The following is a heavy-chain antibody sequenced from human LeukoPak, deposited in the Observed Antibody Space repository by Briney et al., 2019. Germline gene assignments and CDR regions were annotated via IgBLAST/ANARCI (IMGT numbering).Heavy chain of an antibody. CDR2: IIPIFGTA. D-gene: IGHD4-11*01. V-gene: IGHV1-69*13. Sequence: SVKVSCKASGGTFSSYAISWVRQAPGQGLEWMGGIIPIFGTANYAQKFQGRVTITADESTSTAYMELSSLRSEDTAVYYCAREGADYCNSYYFDYWGQGTLVTVSS. CDR3: AREGADYCNSYYFDY. J-gene: IGHJ4*02. CDR1: GGTFSSYA.